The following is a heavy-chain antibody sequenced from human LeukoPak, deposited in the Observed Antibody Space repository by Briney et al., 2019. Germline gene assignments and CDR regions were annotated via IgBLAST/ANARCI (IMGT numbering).Heavy chain of an antibody. J-gene: IGHJ4*02. D-gene: IGHD6-19*01. V-gene: IGHV3-33*01. CDR3: ARALAYSSGGYYFDY. Sequence: PGGSLRLSCAASGFTFSSYGMHWVRQAPGKGLEWVAVIWYDGSNKYYADSVKGRFTISRDNSKNTLYLQMNSLRAGDTAVYYCARALAYSSGGYYFDYWGQGTLVTVSS. CDR2: IWYDGSNK. CDR1: GFTFSSYG.